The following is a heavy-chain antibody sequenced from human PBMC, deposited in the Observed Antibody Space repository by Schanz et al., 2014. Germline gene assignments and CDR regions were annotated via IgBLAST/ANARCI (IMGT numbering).Heavy chain of an antibody. CDR3: AKWEDIVPEPEPMRGWFDS. D-gene: IGHD2-8*01. V-gene: IGHV3-23*01. CDR2: ISARGEVS. CDR1: GFTVNNYA. J-gene: IGHJ5*01. Sequence: EVQLLESGGGLVQPGGSLRLSCTVSGFTVNNYAMNWVRQAPGRGLEWVSVISARGEVSKYSDSVKGRFIVSRDNSRATLFLQMDSLRAADTAFYYCAKWEDIVPEPEPMRGWFDSWGQGILVTVSS.